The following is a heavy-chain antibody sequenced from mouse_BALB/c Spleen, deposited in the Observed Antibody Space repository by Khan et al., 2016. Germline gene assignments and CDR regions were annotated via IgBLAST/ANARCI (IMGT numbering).Heavy chain of an antibody. V-gene: IGHV1S81*02. J-gene: IGHJ3*01. Sequence: QIQLVQSGAELVKPGASVRLSCKASGYTFTNYYLYWVKQRPGHGLELIGDINPSNGGTNFNEKFKNKVTLTVDKSSSTAYMQLSSLTSEDSAVYYCARSGYGTLAYWGQGTLVTVSA. CDR3: ARSGYGTLAY. D-gene: IGHD2-1*01. CDR1: GYTFTNYY. CDR2: INPSNGGT.